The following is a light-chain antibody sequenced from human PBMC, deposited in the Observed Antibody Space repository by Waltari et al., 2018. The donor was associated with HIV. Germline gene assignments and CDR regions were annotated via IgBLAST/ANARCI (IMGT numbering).Light chain of an antibody. CDR3: QQDYKLPGT. CDR2: VAS. V-gene: IGKV3D-7*01. Sequence: EIVMTQSPATLSLSPGERATLSCRASQSVSSPHLSWYQQRPGQTHRLLIYVASTRAIGIPAMFSGMGFMTYFTFTNRTLQPEDVAVYYGQQDYKLPGTFGQGTKVEIK. J-gene: IGKJ1*01. CDR1: QSVSSPH.